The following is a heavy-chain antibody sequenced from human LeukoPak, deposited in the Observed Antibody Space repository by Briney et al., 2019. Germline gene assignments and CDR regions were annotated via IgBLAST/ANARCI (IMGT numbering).Heavy chain of an antibody. Sequence: GGSLRLSCAVSEFTFSSYAMSWVRQAPGKGLEWVSGISGSGNTNYADSVKGRFTISRDNSKNTLYLQMNSLRAEDTAVYYCAKGYGSATFSELDYWGQGTLVTVSS. J-gene: IGHJ4*02. D-gene: IGHD3-10*01. V-gene: IGHV3-23*01. CDR1: EFTFSSYA. CDR3: AKGYGSATFSELDY. CDR2: ISGSGNT.